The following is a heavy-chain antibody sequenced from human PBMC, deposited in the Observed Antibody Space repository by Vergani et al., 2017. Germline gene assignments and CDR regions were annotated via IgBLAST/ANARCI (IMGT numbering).Heavy chain of an antibody. CDR1: GFTLNTYG. CDR2: IPYDGSSE. D-gene: IGHD1-26*01. CDR3: ANSVSAGNVGVAYFGMDV. Sequence: QVQILQSGGGVVQPGGSLRLSCTLSGFTLNTYGIHWVRQAPGKGLEWVSFIPYDGSSEYYGDSVKGRFTISRDKSQNTVNLQMNSLRTEDTAVYFCANSVSAGNVGVAYFGMDVWGRGTTVTVSS. V-gene: IGHV3-30*02. J-gene: IGHJ6*02.